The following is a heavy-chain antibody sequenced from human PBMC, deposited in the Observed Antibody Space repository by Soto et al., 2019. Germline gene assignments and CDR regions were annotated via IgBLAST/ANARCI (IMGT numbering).Heavy chain of an antibody. Sequence: ASVKVSCKASGYTFTGYYMHWVRQAPGQGLEWMGWINPNSGGTNYAQKFQGWVTMTRDTSISTAYMELSRLRSDDTAVYYCARGNYYDSSGYSLGDIWGQGTMVTVS. CDR3: ARGNYYDSSGYSLGDI. V-gene: IGHV1-2*04. CDR2: INPNSGGT. CDR1: GYTFTGYY. J-gene: IGHJ3*02. D-gene: IGHD3-22*01.